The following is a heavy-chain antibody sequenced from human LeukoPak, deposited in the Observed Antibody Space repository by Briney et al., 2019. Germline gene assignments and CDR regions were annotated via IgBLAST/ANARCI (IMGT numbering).Heavy chain of an antibody. CDR3: ARDPGVGRLHETKA. D-gene: IGHD5-24*01. CDR1: GFTFSSYW. V-gene: IGHV3-7*01. Sequence: GGSLRLSCAASGFTFSSYWMSWVRQAPGKGLEWVANIKQDGSEKYYVDSVKGRFTISRDNAKNSLYLQMNSLRAEDTAVYYCARDPGVGRLHETKAWGQGTLVTVSS. CDR2: IKQDGSEK. J-gene: IGHJ4*02.